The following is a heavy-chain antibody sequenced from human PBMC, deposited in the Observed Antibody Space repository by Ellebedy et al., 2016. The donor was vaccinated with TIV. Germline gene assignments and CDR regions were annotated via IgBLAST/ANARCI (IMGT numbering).Heavy chain of an antibody. CDR3: ARVNWARIDH. D-gene: IGHD7-27*01. V-gene: IGHV2-70*04. Sequence: SGPTLVKPTQTLTLTCTFSGFSLTSTGMRVGWIRQPPGKTLEWLARIDWNDDKLYTTSLKTRLTISKDTSKNQVVLTMTNMDPVDTATYYCARVNWARIDHWGQGTLVTVSS. CDR2: IDWNDDK. J-gene: IGHJ4*02. CDR1: GFSLTSTGMR.